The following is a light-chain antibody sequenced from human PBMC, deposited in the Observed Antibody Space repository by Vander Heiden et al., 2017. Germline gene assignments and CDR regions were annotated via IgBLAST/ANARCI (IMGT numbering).Light chain of an antibody. J-gene: IGLJ2*01. CDR2: LDN. CDR1: GSNIGNNY. CDR3: GTWDSSLSVVV. V-gene: IGLV1-51*01. Sequence: QSVLTQPPSVSAAPGQRVTISCSGSGSNIGNNYVFWYQQLPGVAPKLLISLDNQRPSVIPDRFSGSKSDTSATLAITGLQTGDEADYYCGTWDSSLSVVVFGGGTKLTVL.